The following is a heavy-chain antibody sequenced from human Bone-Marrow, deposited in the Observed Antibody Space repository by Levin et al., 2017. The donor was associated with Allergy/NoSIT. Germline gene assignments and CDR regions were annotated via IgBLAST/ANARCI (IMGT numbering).Heavy chain of an antibody. CDR1: GYTFSRYW. V-gene: IGHV5-51*01. CDR3: ARRLLSHSVGYSYYFDL. J-gene: IGHJ4*02. Sequence: RGESLKISCKASGYTFSRYWIAWVRQKPGKGLEWMGIIYPGDSDTRYSPPFQGQVSISADKSFNTAYLQWDSLKASDTATYYCARRLLSHSVGYSYYFDLWGQGTLVTVSS. CDR2: IYPGDSDT. D-gene: IGHD3-10*01.